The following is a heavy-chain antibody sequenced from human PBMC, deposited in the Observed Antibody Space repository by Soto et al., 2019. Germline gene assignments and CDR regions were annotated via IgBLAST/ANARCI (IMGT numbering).Heavy chain of an antibody. J-gene: IGHJ3*02. D-gene: IGHD3-22*01. Sequence: SETLSLTCAVYGGSFSGYYWSWIRQPPGKGLEWIGEINHSGSTNYNPSLKGRFTISRDNAKNSLYLQMNSLRAEDTAVYYCARTSYYYDSSGDDAFDIWGQGTMVTVSS. CDR2: INHSGST. V-gene: IGHV4-34*10. CDR3: ARTSYYYDSSGDDAFDI. CDR1: GGSFSGYY.